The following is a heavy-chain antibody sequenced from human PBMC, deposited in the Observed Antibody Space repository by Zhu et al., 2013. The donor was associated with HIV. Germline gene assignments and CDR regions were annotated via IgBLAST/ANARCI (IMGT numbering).Heavy chain of an antibody. V-gene: IGHV1-69*17. J-gene: IGHJ4*02. D-gene: IGHD3-3*01. CDR1: GGTFSSYA. CDR3: ARVVRPYYDFWSGALDY. Sequence: QVQLVQSGAEVKKPGSSVRVSCKASGGTFSSYAISWVRQAPGQGLEWMGGILLIFDIVNYAQKFQDRVTITADKSTRTVYMELSRLRSDDTAVYYCARVVRPYYDFWSGALDYWGQGTLVTVSS. CDR2: ILLIFDIV.